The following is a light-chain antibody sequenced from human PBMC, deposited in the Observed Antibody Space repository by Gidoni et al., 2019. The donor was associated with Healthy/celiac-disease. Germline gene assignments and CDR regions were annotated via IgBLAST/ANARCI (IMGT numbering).Light chain of an antibody. J-gene: IGKJ4*01. V-gene: IGKV1-33*01. CDR1: QDISNY. Sequence: DIQMTQSPSSLSASVGDRVTITCQASQDISNYLNWYQQKPGKAPKLLIYDASNLETGVPSRFSGSVSGTDFTCTISSLHPEEIATYYCQQYDNLPPRLTFGGGTKVEIK. CDR2: DAS. CDR3: QQYDNLPPRLT.